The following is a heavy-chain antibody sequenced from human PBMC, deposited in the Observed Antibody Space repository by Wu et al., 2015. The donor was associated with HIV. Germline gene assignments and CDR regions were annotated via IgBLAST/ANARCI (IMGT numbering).Heavy chain of an antibody. Sequence: QVQAGAGLGREVKKPGASVKVVLQGSGYTFTGYYMHWVRQAPGQGLEWMGWINPNSGGTNYAQKFQGRVTMTRDTSISTAYMELSRLRSDDTAVYYCARDVSVVPAPYYYYYGMDVWGQGTTVTVSS. D-gene: IGHD2-2*01. V-gene: IGHV1-2*02. CDR1: GYTFTGYY. J-gene: IGHJ6*02. CDR3: ARDVSVVPAPYYYYYGMDV. CDR2: INPNSGGT.